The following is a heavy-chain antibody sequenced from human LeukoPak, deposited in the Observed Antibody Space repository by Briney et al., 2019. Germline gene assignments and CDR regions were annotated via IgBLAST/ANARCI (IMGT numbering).Heavy chain of an antibody. J-gene: IGHJ4*02. V-gene: IGHV3-9*03. CDR3: AKGPNPLYCSSTSCAGGYFDY. D-gene: IGHD2-2*01. Sequence: GRSLRLSCAASGFTFDDYAMHWVRQAPGKGLEWVSGISWNSGSIGYADSVKGRFTISRDNAKNSLYLQMNSLRAEDMALYCCAKGPNPLYCSSTSCAGGYFDYWGQGTLVTVSS. CDR1: GFTFDDYA. CDR2: ISWNSGSI.